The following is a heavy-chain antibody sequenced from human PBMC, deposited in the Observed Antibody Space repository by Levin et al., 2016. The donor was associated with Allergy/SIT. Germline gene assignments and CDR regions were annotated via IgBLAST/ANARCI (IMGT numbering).Heavy chain of an antibody. CDR3: ARSFDSNSYYFAY. V-gene: IGHV3-21*01. Sequence: GGSLRLSCAASGFTFSSHSMSWVRQAPGQGLEWVATISSSGTYIYYADSLKGRFTISRDNAKNSLFLQMNSLRAEDSAVYYCARSFDSNSYYFAYWGQGTLVTVSS. CDR1: GFTFSSHS. D-gene: IGHD3-10*01. J-gene: IGHJ4*02. CDR2: ISSSGTYI.